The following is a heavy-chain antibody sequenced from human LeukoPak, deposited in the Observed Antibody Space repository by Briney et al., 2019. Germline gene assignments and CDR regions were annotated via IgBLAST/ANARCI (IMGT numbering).Heavy chain of an antibody. D-gene: IGHD5-12*01. J-gene: IGHJ4*02. V-gene: IGHV3-30-3*01. Sequence: PGRSLRLSCVVSGFTFSTYAMHWVRQAPGKGLEWVAVILYDGSNEHYTDSVRGRFTISRDNPKNTLSLQMNSLTADDTAVYYCARGELSGLDYGGQGTLVTVST. CDR2: ILYDGSNE. CDR3: ARGELSGLDY. CDR1: GFTFSTYA.